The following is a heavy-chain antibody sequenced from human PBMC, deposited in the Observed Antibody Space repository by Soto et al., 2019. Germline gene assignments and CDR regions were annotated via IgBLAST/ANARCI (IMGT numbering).Heavy chain of an antibody. CDR3: AKAKSLRSVRGSSFDS. CDR1: EFMFSSYA. J-gene: IGHJ4*02. D-gene: IGHD6-19*01. Sequence: EVQLLESGGGLVQPGGSLRLSCDASEFMFSSYAMSWVRQAPGKGLEWVSTISPSGDDTYYADSVRGRFTISRDNSKNTVSLQMNSPTTEDTARYYCAKAKSLRSVRGSSFDSWGQGALVTVSS. CDR2: ISPSGDDT. V-gene: IGHV3-23*05.